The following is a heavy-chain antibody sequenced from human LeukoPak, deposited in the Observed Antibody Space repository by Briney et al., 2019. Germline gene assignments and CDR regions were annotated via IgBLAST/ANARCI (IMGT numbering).Heavy chain of an antibody. D-gene: IGHD2-2*01. J-gene: IGHJ4*02. Sequence: SETLSLTCTVSGGSFSSGSYFWAWLRQPPGKGLEWIGSISYIGNTYYNPSLKSRVTISADTSNNQFSLKLTSVTAADTAVYYCARLTSRMSPFFHWGQGTLVTVSS. V-gene: IGHV4-39*01. CDR3: ARLTSRMSPFFH. CDR1: GGSFSSGSYF. CDR2: ISYIGNT.